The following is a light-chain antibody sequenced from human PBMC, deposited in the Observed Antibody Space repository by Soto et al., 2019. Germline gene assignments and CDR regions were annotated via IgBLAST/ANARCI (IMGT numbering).Light chain of an antibody. CDR2: GAS. V-gene: IGKV3-15*01. J-gene: IGKJ1*01. CDR1: ESVSNN. CDR3: QHYHNWPPWT. Sequence: EIVLTQSPGTLSLSPGERATLSCRASESVSNNYSAWYQQRPGQAPRLLIYGASTRATGIPARFRGSGSGTEFTLTIISLQSEDFAVYFCQHYHNWPPWTFGQGTKVDIK.